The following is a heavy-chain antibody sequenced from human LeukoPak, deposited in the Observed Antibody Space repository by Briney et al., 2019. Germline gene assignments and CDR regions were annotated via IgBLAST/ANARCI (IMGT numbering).Heavy chain of an antibody. D-gene: IGHD5-12*01. J-gene: IGHJ4*02. V-gene: IGHV4-59*08. Sequence: SETLSLTCTVSGGSISSYYWSWIRQPPGKGLEWIGYIYYSGSTNYNPSLKSRVTISVDTSKNQFSLKLSSVTAADTAVYYCARVGYGGYFDYWGQGTLVTISS. CDR3: ARVGYGGYFDY. CDR2: IYYSGST. CDR1: GGSISSYY.